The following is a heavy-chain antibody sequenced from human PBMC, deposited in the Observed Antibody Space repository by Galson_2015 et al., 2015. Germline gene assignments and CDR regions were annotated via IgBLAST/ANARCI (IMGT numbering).Heavy chain of an antibody. J-gene: IGHJ4*01. CDR3: ARQILDYDFWSGDYPTNFDY. CDR2: ISSTTTYI. Sequence: SLRLSCAASEFTFSSYYMSWVRQAPGKGLEWVSSISSTTTYIYYADSVKGRFTISRDNAKNSLYLQMNSLGAEDTAVYYCARQILDYDFWSGDYPTNFDYWG. CDR1: EFTFSSYY. D-gene: IGHD3-3*01. V-gene: IGHV3-21*01.